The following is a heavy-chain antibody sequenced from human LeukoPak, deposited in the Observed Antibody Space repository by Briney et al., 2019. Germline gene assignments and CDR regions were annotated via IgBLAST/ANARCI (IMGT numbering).Heavy chain of an antibody. V-gene: IGHV1-69*02. CDR3: ARPRGNEYYFDY. D-gene: IGHD1-1*01. CDR1: GDTFNSYS. J-gene: IGHJ4*02. CDR2: IIPTLGIP. Sequence: GSSVKVSCKGSGDTFNSYSISWVRQAPGQGLEWMGRIIPTLGIPNYAQKFQGRVTVTADESTTTAYMELSSLRSEDTAVYYCARPRGNEYYFDYWGQGTLVTVSS.